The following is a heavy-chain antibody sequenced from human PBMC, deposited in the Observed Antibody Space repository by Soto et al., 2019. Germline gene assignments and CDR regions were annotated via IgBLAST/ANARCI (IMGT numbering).Heavy chain of an antibody. CDR2: IKQDGSEK. D-gene: IGHD4-17*01. V-gene: IGHV3-7*01. J-gene: IGHJ3*02. CDR3: ARDFLDYGDYYWAEEAFDI. CDR1: GFTFSSYW. Sequence: GGSLRLSCAASGFTFSSYWMSWVRQAPGKGLEWVANIKQDGSEKYYVDSVKGRFTISRDNAKNSLYLQMNSLRAEDTAVYDCARDFLDYGDYYWAEEAFDIWGQGTMVTVSS.